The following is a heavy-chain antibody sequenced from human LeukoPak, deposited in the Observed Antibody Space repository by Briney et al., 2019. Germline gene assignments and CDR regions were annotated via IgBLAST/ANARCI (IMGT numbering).Heavy chain of an antibody. J-gene: IGHJ6*03. Sequence: ASVKVSCKASGYTFTSYGISWVRQAPGQGLEWMGWMNPNSGNTGYAQKFQGRVTNTGNTSISTAYMELSSLRSEDTAVYYCARGPSYSNFYYYYYYMDVWGKGTTVTVSS. D-gene: IGHD4-11*01. CDR2: MNPNSGNT. V-gene: IGHV1-8*03. CDR1: GYTFTSYG. CDR3: ARGPSYSNFYYYYYYMDV.